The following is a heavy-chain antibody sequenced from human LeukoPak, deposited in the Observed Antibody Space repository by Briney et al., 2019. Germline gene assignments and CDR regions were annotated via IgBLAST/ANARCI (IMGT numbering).Heavy chain of an antibody. D-gene: IGHD5-18*01. CDR2: VYYTGSA. J-gene: IGHJ4*02. CDR3: ARARGYSYGTLDY. V-gene: IGHV4-59*01. Sequence: PSETLSLTCAVSGASISNYYWSWIRQPPGRGLEWIGYVYYTGSANYNPSLKSRVTILVDRSKNQFSLKLTSVTAADTAVYYCARARGYSYGTLDYWGQGTLVTVSS. CDR1: GASISNYY.